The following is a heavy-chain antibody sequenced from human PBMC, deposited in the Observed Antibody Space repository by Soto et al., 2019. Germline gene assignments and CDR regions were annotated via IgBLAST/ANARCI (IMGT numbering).Heavy chain of an antibody. J-gene: IGHJ6*03. Sequence: GGSLRLSCAASGFTFSSYGMHWVRQAPGKGLEWVAVIWYDGSNKYYADSVKGRFTISRDNSKNTLYLQMNSLRAEDTAVYYCARVVVPGDYYYYMDVWGKGTTVTVSS. V-gene: IGHV3-33*01. CDR3: ARVVVPGDYYYYMDV. CDR2: IWYDGSNK. D-gene: IGHD2-2*01. CDR1: GFTFSSYG.